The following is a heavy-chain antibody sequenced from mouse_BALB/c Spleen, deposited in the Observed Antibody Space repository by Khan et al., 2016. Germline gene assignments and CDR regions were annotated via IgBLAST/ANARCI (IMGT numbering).Heavy chain of an antibody. CDR3: ASTFWYFDV. CDR1: GFDFSRYW. J-gene: IGHJ1*01. Sequence: EVKLLESGGGLVQPGGSLKLSCAASGFDFSRYWMSWVRQAPGKGLEWIGEINPDSSTINYTPSLKDKFIISRDNAKNTRYLRMSKVRSEYTALYYCASTFWYFDVWGAGTTVTVSS. V-gene: IGHV4-1*02. CDR2: INPDSSTI.